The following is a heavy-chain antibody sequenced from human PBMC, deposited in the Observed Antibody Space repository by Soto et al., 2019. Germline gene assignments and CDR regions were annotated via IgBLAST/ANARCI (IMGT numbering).Heavy chain of an antibody. J-gene: IGHJ1*01. CDR3: ARVYCSGGSCYLQYFQH. V-gene: IGHV4-59*01. CDR1: GGSISSYY. Sequence: PSETLSLTCTVSGGSISSYYWSWIRQPPGKGLEWIGYIYYSGSTNYNPSLKSRVTISVDTSKNQFSLKLSSVTAADTAVYYCARVYCSGGSCYLQYFQHWGQGTLVTVSS. D-gene: IGHD2-15*01. CDR2: IYYSGST.